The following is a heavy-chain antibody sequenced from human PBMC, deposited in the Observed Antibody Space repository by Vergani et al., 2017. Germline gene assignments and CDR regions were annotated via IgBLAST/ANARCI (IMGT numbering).Heavy chain of an antibody. V-gene: IGHV4-59*10. Sequence: QVQLQQWGAGLLKPSETLSLTCAVYGGSFSGYYWSWIRQPPGKGLEWIGRIYTSGSTNYNPSLKSRVTISVDTSKNQFSLKLSSVTAADTAVYYCARDLITGTTRSGYFDLWGRGTLVTVSS. D-gene: IGHD1-7*01. CDR2: IYTSGST. CDR3: ARDLITGTTRSGYFDL. J-gene: IGHJ2*01. CDR1: GGSFSGYY.